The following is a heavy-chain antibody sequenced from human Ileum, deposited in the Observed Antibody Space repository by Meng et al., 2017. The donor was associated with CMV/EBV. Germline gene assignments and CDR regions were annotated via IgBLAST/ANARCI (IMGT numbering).Heavy chain of an antibody. CDR1: GFTFSSYW. D-gene: IGHD2-2*01. CDR2: IKQDGSEK. Sequence: GESLKISCAASGFTFSSYWMSWVRQAPGKGLEWVANIKQDGSEKYYVDSVKGRFTISRDNAKNSLYLQMNSLRAEDTAVYYCARDRAQLLWEHYYGMDVWGQGTTVTVSS. CDR3: ARDRAQLLWEHYYGMDV. V-gene: IGHV3-7*01. J-gene: IGHJ6*02.